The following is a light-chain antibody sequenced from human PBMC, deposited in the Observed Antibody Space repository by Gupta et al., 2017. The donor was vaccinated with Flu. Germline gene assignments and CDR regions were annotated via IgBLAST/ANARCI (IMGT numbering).Light chain of an antibody. CDR3: SSYAGIHVV. J-gene: IGLJ2*01. Sequence: QSALTQPPSASGSPGQSVTISCTGTSSDVGGYKYVSWYQQHPGKAPKLMIYEVSERPSGVPDRFSGSKSGNTASLTVSGLQAEDEADYYCSSYAGIHVVFGGGIKLTVL. CDR2: EVS. V-gene: IGLV2-8*01. CDR1: SSDVGGYKY.